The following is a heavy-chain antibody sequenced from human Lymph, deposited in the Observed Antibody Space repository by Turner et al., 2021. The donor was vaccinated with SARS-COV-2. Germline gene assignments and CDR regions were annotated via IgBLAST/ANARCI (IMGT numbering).Heavy chain of an antibody. CDR3: ARGGLDSCGGSYYSWLDP. CDR2: VNPLLGIA. CDR1: GGTFCSDA. V-gene: IGHV1-69*04. J-gene: IGHJ5*02. D-gene: IGHD1-26*01. Sequence: VQLVQSWAVVKKPGSSVKASCKVSGGTFCSDAIRWVRQAPEQGLEWGGRVNPLLGIANYAQKFQSRVTITADKSTSTAYMELSSPRSDDTAVYYCARGGLDSCGGSYYSWLDPWGQGTLVTVSS.